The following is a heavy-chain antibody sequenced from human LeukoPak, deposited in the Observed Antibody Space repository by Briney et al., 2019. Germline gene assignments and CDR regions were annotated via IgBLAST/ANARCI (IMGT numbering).Heavy chain of an antibody. CDR3: AKDPLQYYYDSSGYYYDY. CDR2: IGYDGSNK. Sequence: PGGSLRLSCAASGFTFSSYGMHWVRQAPGKGLEWVAFIGYDGSNKYYADSVKGRFTISRDNSKNTLYLQMNSLRAEDTAVYYCAKDPLQYYYDSSGYYYDYWGQGTLVTVSS. CDR1: GFTFSSYG. J-gene: IGHJ4*02. V-gene: IGHV3-30*02. D-gene: IGHD3-22*01.